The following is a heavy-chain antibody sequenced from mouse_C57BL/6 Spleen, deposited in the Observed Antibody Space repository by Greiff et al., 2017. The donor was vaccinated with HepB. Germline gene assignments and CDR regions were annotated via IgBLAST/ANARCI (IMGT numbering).Heavy chain of an antibody. Sequence: VQLQQSGPELVKPGASVKISCKASGYTFTDYYMNWVKQSHGKSLEWIGDINPNNGGTSYNQKFKGKATLTVDKSSSTAYMELRSLTSEDSAVYYCARRYSFDVWGTGTTVTVSS. J-gene: IGHJ1*03. D-gene: IGHD2-12*01. V-gene: IGHV1-26*01. CDR2: INPNNGGT. CDR1: GYTFTDYY. CDR3: ARRYSFDV.